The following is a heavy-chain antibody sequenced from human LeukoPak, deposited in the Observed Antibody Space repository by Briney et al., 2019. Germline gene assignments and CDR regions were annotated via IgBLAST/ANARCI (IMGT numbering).Heavy chain of an antibody. D-gene: IGHD4-23*01. Sequence: PSETLSLTCTVSGGSVSNSLYYWSWIRQPPGKGLEWIGYIYYNGDTNYNPSLKSRVIISTDTSSNQFSLRLNSMTAADTAVYYCARDPPHDYGGNGGFWGQGTLVTVSS. CDR2: IYYNGDT. CDR3: ARDPPHDYGGNGGF. CDR1: GGSVSNSLYY. V-gene: IGHV4-61*01. J-gene: IGHJ4*02.